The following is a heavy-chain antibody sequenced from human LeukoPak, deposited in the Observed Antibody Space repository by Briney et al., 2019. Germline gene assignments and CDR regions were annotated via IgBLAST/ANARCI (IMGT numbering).Heavy chain of an antibody. V-gene: IGHV3-74*01. CDR1: GFTFSSYW. D-gene: IGHD6-6*01. CDR2: INSDGSST. Sequence: GSLRLSCAASGFTFSSYWMHWVRQAPGKGLVWVSRINSDGSSTSYADSVKGRFTISRDNAKNTLYLQMNSLRAEGTAVYYCARAERFIAARPLDYWGQGTLVTVSS. CDR3: ARAERFIAARPLDY. J-gene: IGHJ4*02.